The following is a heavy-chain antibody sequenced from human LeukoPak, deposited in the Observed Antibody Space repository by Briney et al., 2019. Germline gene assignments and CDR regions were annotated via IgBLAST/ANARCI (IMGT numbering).Heavy chain of an antibody. CDR3: ARGFYDSSGYSNCFDP. CDR1: GDSISSSY. V-gene: IGHV4-59*01. CDR2: TYYTGTT. D-gene: IGHD3-22*01. Sequence: SETLSLTCTVSGDSISSSYWSWIRQPPGKTLEWIGYTYYTGTTNYNPSLKSRVTMSIDTSKNQFSLNLNSVTAADTAVYYCARGFYDSSGYSNCFDPWGQGTLATVSS. J-gene: IGHJ5*02.